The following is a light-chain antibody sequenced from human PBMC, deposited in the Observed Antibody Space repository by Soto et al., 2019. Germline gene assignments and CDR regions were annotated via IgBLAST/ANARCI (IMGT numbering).Light chain of an antibody. CDR3: QTWDSGVV. CDR1: ELGDKY. V-gene: IGLV3-1*01. J-gene: IGLJ2*01. Sequence: SYELSQPPSVSLSPGQTATITCSGDELGDKYVSWYQQRPGQSPVLVISQDTQRPSGIPERFSGSNSGDTATLTISGTQSLDEADYYCQTWDSGVVFGGGTQLTVL. CDR2: QDT.